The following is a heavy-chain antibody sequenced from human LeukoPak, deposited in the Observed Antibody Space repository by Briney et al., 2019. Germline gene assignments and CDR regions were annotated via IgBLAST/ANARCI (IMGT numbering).Heavy chain of an antibody. CDR2: LRYDGRNQ. D-gene: IGHD6-19*01. CDR3: AKDPVAGAPSYYFDN. V-gene: IGHV3-30*02. Sequence: PGGSLRLSRVASGFTFNTYGMNWVRQAPGKGLEWVSFLRYDGRNQYYADSVKGRFTISRDNPKNTLYLQMSSLRPEDTAVYYCAKDPVAGAPSYYFDNWGQGTLVTVSS. CDR1: GFTFNTYG. J-gene: IGHJ4*02.